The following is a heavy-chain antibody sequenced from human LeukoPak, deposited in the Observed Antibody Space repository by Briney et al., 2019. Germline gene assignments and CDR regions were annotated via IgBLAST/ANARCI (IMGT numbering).Heavy chain of an antibody. CDR1: GFTFSSYA. V-gene: IGHV3-23*01. J-gene: IGHJ4*02. D-gene: IGHD2-15*01. CDR2: ISGSGGST. CDR3: ARELGYCSGGSCYSMWDY. Sequence: GGSLRLSCAASGFTFSSYAMSWVRQAPGKGLEWVSAISGSGGSTYYADSVKGRFTISRDNSKNTLYLQMNSLRAEDTAVYYCARELGYCSGGSCYSMWDYWGQGTLVTVSS.